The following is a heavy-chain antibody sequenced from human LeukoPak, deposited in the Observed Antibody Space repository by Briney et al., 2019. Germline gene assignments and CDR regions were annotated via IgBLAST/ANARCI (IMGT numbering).Heavy chain of an antibody. Sequence: ASVKVSCKASGYTFTSYYMHWVRQAPGQGLEWMGIINPSGGSTSYAQKFQGRVTMTRDTSTSTVYMELSSLRSEDTAVYYCARGRYYYDSSGSTASDYWGQETLVTVSS. J-gene: IGHJ4*02. CDR1: GYTFTSYY. CDR3: ARGRYYYDSSGSTASDY. V-gene: IGHV1-46*01. D-gene: IGHD3-22*01. CDR2: INPSGGST.